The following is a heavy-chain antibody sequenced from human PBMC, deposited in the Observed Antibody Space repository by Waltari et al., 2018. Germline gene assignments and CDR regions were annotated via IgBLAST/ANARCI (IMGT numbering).Heavy chain of an antibody. V-gene: IGHV3-21*01. CDR1: GFTCSSYS. CDR3: ARGHEGAFDI. Sequence: EVQLVESGGGLVKPGGSVRLSCAASGFTCSSYSMNWVRQAPGKGLEWVSSISSSSSYIYYADSVKGRFTISRDNAKNSLYLQMNSLRAEDTAVYYCARGHEGAFDIWGQGTMVTVSS. J-gene: IGHJ3*02. CDR2: ISSSSSYI.